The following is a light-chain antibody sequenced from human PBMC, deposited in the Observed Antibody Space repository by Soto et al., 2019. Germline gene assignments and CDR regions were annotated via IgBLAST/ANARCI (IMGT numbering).Light chain of an antibody. CDR1: QSVSNI. Sequence: EIVMTQSPATLSVSPGERATLSCRASQSVSNILAWYQQKPGQAPRLLIYSASTRATGIPARFSGSGSGTEFTLTISSLQSEDSATYYCLQYWDYSWTFGQGTKVEMK. CDR3: LQYWDYSWT. CDR2: SAS. V-gene: IGKV3-15*01. J-gene: IGKJ1*01.